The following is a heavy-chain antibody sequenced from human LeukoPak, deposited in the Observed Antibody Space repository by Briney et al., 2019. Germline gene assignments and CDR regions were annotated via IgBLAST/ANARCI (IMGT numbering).Heavy chain of an antibody. CDR1: GFTFSSYS. J-gene: IGHJ6*03. CDR2: ISSRSSYI. D-gene: IGHD6-19*01. CDR3: ARIAEGIAVAGTRYYYYYMDV. V-gene: IGHV3-21*01. Sequence: GGSLRLSCAASGFTFSSYSMNWVRQAPGKGREWVSSISSRSSYIYYADSVKGRFTSSRDNAKNSLYLQMNSLRAEDTAVYYCARIAEGIAVAGTRYYYYYMDVWGKGTTVTVSS.